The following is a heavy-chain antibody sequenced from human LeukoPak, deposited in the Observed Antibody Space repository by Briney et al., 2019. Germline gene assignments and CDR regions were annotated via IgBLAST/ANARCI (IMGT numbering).Heavy chain of an antibody. CDR2: IYYSGST. V-gene: IGHV4-31*03. CDR1: GGSISSGGYY. J-gene: IGHJ5*02. CDR3: ARDESSSSSGRWFDP. D-gene: IGHD6-6*01. Sequence: SETLSLTCTVSGGSISSGGYYWSWIRLHPGKGLEWIGYIYYSGSTYYNPSLKSRVTISVDTSKNQFSLKLSSVTAADTAVYYCARDESSSSSGRWFDPWGQGTLVTVSS.